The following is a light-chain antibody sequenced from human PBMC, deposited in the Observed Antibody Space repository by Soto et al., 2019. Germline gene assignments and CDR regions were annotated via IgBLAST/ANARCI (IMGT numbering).Light chain of an antibody. CDR1: ISDVGVYNY. CDR2: DVS. J-gene: IGLJ1*01. Sequence: QSLLTQHRSVSGSPGQSVTISCTATISDVGVYNYVSWYQQHPGKAPKLTIYDVSKRPSVVPDRFSGSKSGKTASLTISGLQAEDEADYYCCSYAGSYPYVFGTRTKVTVL. V-gene: IGLV2-11*01. CDR3: CSYAGSYPYV.